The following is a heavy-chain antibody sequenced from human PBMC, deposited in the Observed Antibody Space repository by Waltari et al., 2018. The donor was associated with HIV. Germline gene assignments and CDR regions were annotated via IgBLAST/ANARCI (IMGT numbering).Heavy chain of an antibody. CDR2: NSTNSSTI. CDR1: GFTLSSNS. J-gene: IGHJ3*02. V-gene: IGHV3-48*04. D-gene: IGHD1-26*01. CDR3: AGARGAGRGAFDI. Sequence: EVQLVESGGALVQPGGSLRLSCAASGFTLSSNSMHWVPPAPRKGLEWIPYNSTNSSTIDDADSVKGRLTISRDNANNSLYLQMNSLRSEDTAVYYGAGARGAGRGAFDIWGQGTMVTVSS.